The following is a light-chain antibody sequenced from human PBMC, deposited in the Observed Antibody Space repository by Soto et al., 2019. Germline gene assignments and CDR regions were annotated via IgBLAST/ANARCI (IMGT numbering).Light chain of an antibody. V-gene: IGKV1-39*01. CDR2: AAD. CDR3: QQSYDMPWT. J-gene: IGKJ1*01. CDR1: QSITNY. Sequence: DIQMTQSPSSLSASVGDTVTITCRASQSITNYLTWFQQKPGKAPSLLIFAADNLQDGVPSRFSGSGSGRDFSLTISRLQPEDFATYYYQQSYDMPWTFGQGTKVEIK.